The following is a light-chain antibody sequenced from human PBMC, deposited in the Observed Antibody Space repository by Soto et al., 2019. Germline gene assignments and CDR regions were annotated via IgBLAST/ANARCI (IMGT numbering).Light chain of an antibody. CDR2: YAS. V-gene: IGKV1-13*02. Sequence: AIHLTQSPSSLSASVGDRVTITCRASQSIGSSLAWYQQNPGKAPKLLISYASTLESGVPSRFSGSVSGTDCTLTISSLQAEEFATYYCQQFIGYPYTFAQGTKLEIK. CDR3: QQFIGYPYT. CDR1: QSIGSS. J-gene: IGKJ2*01.